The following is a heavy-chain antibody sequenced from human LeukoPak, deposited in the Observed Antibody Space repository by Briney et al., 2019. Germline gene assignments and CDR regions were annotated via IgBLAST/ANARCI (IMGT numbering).Heavy chain of an antibody. CDR2: ISHIGST. V-gene: IGHV4-59*11. Sequence: SEILSLTCSVSGDSITGHYLTWIRQPPGNGLEWIGYISHIGSTNYNPSLKSRVTISVDTSKNQFSLKLTSVTAADTALYYCARDRISINALDMWGQGTMVTVSS. D-gene: IGHD1-14*01. J-gene: IGHJ3*02. CDR3: ARDRISINALDM. CDR1: GDSITGHY.